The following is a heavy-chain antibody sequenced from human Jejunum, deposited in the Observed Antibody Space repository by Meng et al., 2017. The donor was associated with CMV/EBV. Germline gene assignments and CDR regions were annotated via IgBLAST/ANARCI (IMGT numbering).Heavy chain of an antibody. CDR3: AREAHFSFDL. V-gene: IGHV1-69*04. D-gene: IGHD2/OR15-2a*01. CDR2: IIPFLDVS. Sequence: KVSCEASGDTFRTYTITWGRQAPGQGLEWMGNIIPFLDVSKYAQKFQGRVTFTTDRSTNTIYMELSSLRSDDTAMYFCAREAHFSFDLWGQGTLVTVSS. CDR1: GDTFRTYT. J-gene: IGHJ4*02.